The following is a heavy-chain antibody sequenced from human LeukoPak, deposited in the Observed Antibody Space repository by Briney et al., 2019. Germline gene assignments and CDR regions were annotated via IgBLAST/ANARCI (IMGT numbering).Heavy chain of an antibody. J-gene: IGHJ4*02. V-gene: IGHV3-23*01. CDR2: IRGSDGST. Sequence: GGSLRLSCAASGFTFSTYALSWVRQAPGKGLEWVSSIRGSDGSTYYADSVKGRFAISRDNSKNTLYLQMNSLRAEDTATYFCAKDDYGDYGGLDYWGQGTLVTVSS. CDR1: GFTFSTYA. CDR3: AKDDYGDYGGLDY. D-gene: IGHD4-17*01.